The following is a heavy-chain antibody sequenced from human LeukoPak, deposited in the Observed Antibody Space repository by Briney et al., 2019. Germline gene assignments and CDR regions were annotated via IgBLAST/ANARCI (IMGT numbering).Heavy chain of an antibody. D-gene: IGHD6-19*01. CDR1: GFTFSSYS. CDR2: ISSSSSTI. V-gene: IGHV3-48*01. Sequence: GGSLRLSCAASGFTFSSYSMNWVRQAPGKGLEWVSYISSSSSTIYYAGSVKGRFTISRDNSKNTLYLQMNSLRAEDTAVYYCARRSGIAVAGAFDYWGQGTLVTVSS. J-gene: IGHJ4*02. CDR3: ARRSGIAVAGAFDY.